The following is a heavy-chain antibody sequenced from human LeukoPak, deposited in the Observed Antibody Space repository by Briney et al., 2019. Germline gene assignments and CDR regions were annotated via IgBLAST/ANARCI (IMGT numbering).Heavy chain of an antibody. J-gene: IGHJ4*02. V-gene: IGHV4-34*01. CDR1: GGSFSGYY. D-gene: IGHD5-24*01. CDR3: ARGKTQRDGYKLRGTLLDY. CDR2: INHSGST. Sequence: SETLSLTCAVYGGSFSGYYWSWIRQPPGKGLEWIGEINHSGSTNYNPSLKSRVTISVDTSKNQFSLKLSSVTAADTAVYYCARGKTQRDGYKLRGTLLDYWGQGTLVTVSS.